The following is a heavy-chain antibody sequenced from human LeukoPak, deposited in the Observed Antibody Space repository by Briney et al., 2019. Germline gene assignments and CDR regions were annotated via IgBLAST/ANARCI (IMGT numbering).Heavy chain of an antibody. Sequence: SETLSLTCTVSGGSISSYYWSWIRQPPGRGLEWIGYIYYSGSTNYNPSLKSRVTISVDTSKNQFSLKLSSVTAADTAVYYCARIYFWSGYDYWGQGTLVTVSS. CDR3: ARIYFWSGYDY. V-gene: IGHV4-59*08. CDR2: IYYSGST. CDR1: GGSISSYY. D-gene: IGHD3-3*01. J-gene: IGHJ4*02.